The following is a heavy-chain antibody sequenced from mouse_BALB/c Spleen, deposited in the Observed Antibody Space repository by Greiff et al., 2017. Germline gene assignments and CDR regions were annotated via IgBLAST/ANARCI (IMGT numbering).Heavy chain of an antibody. D-gene: IGHD2-4*01. V-gene: IGHV14-3*02. J-gene: IGHJ3*01. CDR2: IDPANGNT. CDR3: ARYDYDQAWFAY. Sequence: VQLQQSGAELVKPGASVKLSCTASGFNIKDTYMHWVKQRPEQGLEWIGRIDPANGNTKYDPKFQGKATITADTSSNTAYLQLSSLTSEDAAVYYCARYDYDQAWFAYWGQGTLVTVSA. CDR1: GFNIKDTY.